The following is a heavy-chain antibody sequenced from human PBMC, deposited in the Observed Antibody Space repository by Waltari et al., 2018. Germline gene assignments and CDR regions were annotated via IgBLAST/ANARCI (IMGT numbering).Heavy chain of an antibody. V-gene: IGHV1-2*06. D-gene: IGHD1-1*01. J-gene: IGHJ4*02. CDR3: ATANILGIGTFDY. Sequence: QVKLVQSGAEVKKPGASVRVSCTASGYTFTQYYIHWVRQAPGQGLEWMGRINPKSGDANYTQPFQGRVIMTRDTSINTAYLEVTGLTSDDTAIFYCATANILGIGTFDYWGQGTLVSVSS. CDR2: INPKSGDA. CDR1: GYTFTQYY.